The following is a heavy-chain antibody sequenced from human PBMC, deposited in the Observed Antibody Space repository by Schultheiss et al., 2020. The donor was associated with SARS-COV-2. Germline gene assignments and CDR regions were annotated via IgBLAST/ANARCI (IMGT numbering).Heavy chain of an antibody. J-gene: IGHJ6*02. V-gene: IGHV1-18*01. CDR3: ARSMDHDFWSGYYGGMDV. D-gene: IGHD3-3*01. CDR1: GYSFTSFR. CDR2: ISTYKGNT. Sequence: ASVKVSCKASGYSFTSFRITWVRQAPGQGLEWMGWISTYKGNTNYAQKLQGRITMTTDTSTDTAYMELRSLRSDDTALYYCARSMDHDFWSGYYGGMDVWGQGTTVTVSS.